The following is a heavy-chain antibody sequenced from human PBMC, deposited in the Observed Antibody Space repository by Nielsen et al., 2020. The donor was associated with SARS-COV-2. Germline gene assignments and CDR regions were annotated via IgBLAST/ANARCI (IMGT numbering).Heavy chain of an antibody. CDR1: GFTFSSYW. D-gene: IGHD3-22*01. J-gene: IGHJ5*02. CDR3: ARDFDSSGYYGAVNWFDP. CDR2: INSDGSST. Sequence: GESLKISCAASGFTFSSYWRHWVRQAPGKGLVWVSRINSDGSSTSYADSVKGRFTISRDNAKNTLYLQMNSLRAEDTAVYYCARDFDSSGYYGAVNWFDPWGQGTLVTVSS. V-gene: IGHV3-74*01.